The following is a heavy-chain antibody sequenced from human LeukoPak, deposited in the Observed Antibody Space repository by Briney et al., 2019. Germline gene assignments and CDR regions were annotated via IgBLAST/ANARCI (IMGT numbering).Heavy chain of an antibody. D-gene: IGHD2-2*01. V-gene: IGHV3-20*01. J-gene: IGHJ4*02. CDR3: ARHRCSSTTCSFDS. CDR1: GFTFNNYA. CDR2: ISWKGDTT. Sequence: PGVSLRLSCAASGFTFNNYAMTWVRQTPGKGPEWVSLISWKGDTTAYAESVRGRFTISRDNAKNSLYLHMNSLRPEDTAFYHCARHRCSSTTCSFDSWGQGSLVTVSS.